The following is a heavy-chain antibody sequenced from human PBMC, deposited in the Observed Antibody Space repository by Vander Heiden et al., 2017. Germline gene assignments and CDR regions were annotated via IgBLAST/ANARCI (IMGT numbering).Heavy chain of an antibody. CDR2: IIPLYNTT. V-gene: IGHV1-69*06. J-gene: IGHJ6*02. CDR1: GDTFNSYE. D-gene: IGHD1-26*01. Sequence: QVQLVQSGSELKKPGSSVKVSCKASGDTFNSYENSWVRQAPGEGLEWMGGIIPLYNTTNYARKFQGRVTMTADKSTHTVYMELKSLTSEDTAVYYCARDGIVRTRMDVWGQGTTVTVSS. CDR3: ARDGIVRTRMDV.